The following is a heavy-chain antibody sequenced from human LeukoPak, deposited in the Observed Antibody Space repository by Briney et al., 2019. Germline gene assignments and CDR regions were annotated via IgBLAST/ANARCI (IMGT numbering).Heavy chain of an antibody. V-gene: IGHV3-21*01. CDR2: ISIISSYI. J-gene: IGHJ3*02. Sequence: PGGSLRLSCAASGFPFSSYSMTWVRQAPGKGLEWVSSISIISSYIYYADSVKGRLTISRENAKSSRYQQMNSLRAERTAVYNCAIDENAFDIGGQGTMVTVSA. CDR1: GFPFSSYS. CDR3: AIDENAFDI.